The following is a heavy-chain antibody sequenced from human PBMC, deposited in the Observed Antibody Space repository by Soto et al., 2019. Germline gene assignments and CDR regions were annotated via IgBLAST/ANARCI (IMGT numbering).Heavy chain of an antibody. V-gene: IGHV4-31*03. J-gene: IGHJ5*02. CDR1: GGSISSGGYY. Sequence: QVQLQESGPGLVKPSQTLSLTCTVSGGSISSGGYYWSWIRQHPGKGLEWIGYIYYSGSTYYDPSLKSRVTISVDSSKNQFSLKLSSVTAADTAVYYCARSSVAGTGWFDPWGQGTLVTVSS. CDR2: IYYSGST. D-gene: IGHD6-19*01. CDR3: ARSSVAGTGWFDP.